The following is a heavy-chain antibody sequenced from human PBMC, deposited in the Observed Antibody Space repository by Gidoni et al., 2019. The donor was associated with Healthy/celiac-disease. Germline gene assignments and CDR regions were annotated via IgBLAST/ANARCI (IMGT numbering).Heavy chain of an antibody. Sequence: EVQLLESGGGLVQPGGSLRLSCAASGFTFSSYAMSWVRQPPGKGLEWVSAISGSGGSTYDADSVKGRFTISRDNSKNTLYLQRNSLRAEDTAVYYCAKGSGLRTEYFQHWGQGTLVTVSS. D-gene: IGHD6-19*01. CDR2: ISGSGGST. CDR1: GFTFSSYA. V-gene: IGHV3-23*01. J-gene: IGHJ1*01. CDR3: AKGSGLRTEYFQH.